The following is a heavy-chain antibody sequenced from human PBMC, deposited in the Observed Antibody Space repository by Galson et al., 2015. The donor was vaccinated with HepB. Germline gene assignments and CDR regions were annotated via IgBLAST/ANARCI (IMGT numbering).Heavy chain of an antibody. CDR1: GFTFSSYG. CDR3: TREREYYGSSGYSQRRSDALDI. J-gene: IGHJ3*02. D-gene: IGHD3-22*01. CDR2: MWYEGSNK. V-gene: IGHV3-33*01. Sequence: SLRLSCAASGFTFSSYGMHWVRQAPGKGLEWVAVMWYEGSNKYYADSVKGRFTISRDNSKNTLYLQMNSLRGEDTAVYYCTREREYYGSSGYSQRRSDALDIWGQGTMVAVSS.